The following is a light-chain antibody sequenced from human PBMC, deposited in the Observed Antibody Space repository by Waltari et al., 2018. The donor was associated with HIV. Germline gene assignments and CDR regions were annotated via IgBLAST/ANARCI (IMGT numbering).Light chain of an antibody. J-gene: IGKJ2*01. CDR1: QTIGTS. Sequence: EIVSRQSPVTLPLSPGERATLSCRASQTIGTSFAWYQQKPGQAPRLLIYEASKRATGIPARFSGSGSGTDFTLTISGLGPEDFAVYYCQHRNNWPPTYTFGQGTKLEIK. CDR3: QHRNNWPPTYT. V-gene: IGKV3-11*01. CDR2: EAS.